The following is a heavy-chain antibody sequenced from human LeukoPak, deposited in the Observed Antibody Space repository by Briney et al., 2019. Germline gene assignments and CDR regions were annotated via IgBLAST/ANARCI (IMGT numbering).Heavy chain of an antibody. J-gene: IGHJ4*02. D-gene: IGHD3-22*01. CDR2: INPNSGGT. V-gene: IGHV1-2*02. Sequence: ASVEVSCKASGYTFTGYYMHWVRQAPGQGLEWMGWINPNSGGTNYAQKFQGRVTMTRDTSISTAYMELSRLRSDDTAVYYCARGHDSSGYDYEVRHAHFDYRGQGTLVTVSS. CDR1: GYTFTGYY. CDR3: ARGHDSSGYDYEVRHAHFDY.